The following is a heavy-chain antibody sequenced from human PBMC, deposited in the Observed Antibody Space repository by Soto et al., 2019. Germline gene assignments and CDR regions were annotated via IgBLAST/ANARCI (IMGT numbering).Heavy chain of an antibody. V-gene: IGHV3-11*06. CDR2: ISSGSSYT. J-gene: IGHJ4*02. D-gene: IGHD1-26*01. Sequence: TICQYYMNCKRQAPGKGLEWLSYISSGSSYTNYADSVKGRLTISRDNAQKSLFLQMNSLRVEDTAVYYCARAGGSNYRSNPVHWCQRTLATVS. CDR3: ARAGGSNYRSNPVH. CDR1: TICQYY.